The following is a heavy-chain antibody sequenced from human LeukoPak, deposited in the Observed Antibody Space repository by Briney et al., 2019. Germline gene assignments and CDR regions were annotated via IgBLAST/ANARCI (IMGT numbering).Heavy chain of an antibody. CDR1: GGSFSGYY. Sequence: PSETLSLTCAVYGGSFSGYYWSWIRQPPGKGLEWIGEINHSGSTNHDPSLKSRVTISVDTSKNQFSLKLSSVTAADTAVYYCARGRFRYGGNSRYYYYYMDVWGKGTTVTVSS. D-gene: IGHD4-23*01. CDR3: ARGRFRYGGNSRYYYYYMDV. J-gene: IGHJ6*03. V-gene: IGHV4-34*01. CDR2: INHSGST.